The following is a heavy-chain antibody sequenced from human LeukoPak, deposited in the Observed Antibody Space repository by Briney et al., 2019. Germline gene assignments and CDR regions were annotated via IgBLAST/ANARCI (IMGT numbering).Heavy chain of an antibody. Sequence: PSETLSLTCAVYGGSFSGYYWSWIRQPPGKGLAWIGEINHSGSTNYNPSLKSRVTISVDTSKNQCSLKLSSVTAADTAVYYCARGRTGFWSGPRYFDLWGRGTLVTVSS. J-gene: IGHJ2*01. CDR3: ARGRTGFWSGPRYFDL. CDR1: GGSFSGYY. CDR2: INHSGST. D-gene: IGHD3-3*01. V-gene: IGHV4-34*01.